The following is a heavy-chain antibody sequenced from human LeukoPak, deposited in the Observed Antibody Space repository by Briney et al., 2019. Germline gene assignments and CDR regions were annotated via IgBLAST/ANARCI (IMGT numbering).Heavy chain of an antibody. V-gene: IGHV4-34*01. CDR2: INHSGST. J-gene: IGHJ4*02. Sequence: SETLSLTCAVYGGSFSGFYWSWIRQPPGKGLEWIGEINHSGSTNYNPSLKSRVTMSVDTSKNQFSLKLSSVTAADTAVYYCASFTHIVVVTAIHGGGYFDYWGQGTLVTVSS. CDR3: ASFTHIVVVTAIHGGGYFDY. D-gene: IGHD2-21*02. CDR1: GGSFSGFY.